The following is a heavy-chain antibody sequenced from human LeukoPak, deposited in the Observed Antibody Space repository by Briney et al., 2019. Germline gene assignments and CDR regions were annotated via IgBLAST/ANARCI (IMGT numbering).Heavy chain of an antibody. V-gene: IGHV1-18*01. J-gene: IGHJ4*02. CDR2: INAGNGNR. CDR1: GYRLISYG. CDR3: ARDWPVVITDY. D-gene: IGHD2-21*01. Sequence: ASVTVSCKASGYRLISYGISWLRQAPGQGLEWMARINAGNGNRRYAQKFQDRVTLTTDTSTNTAYMQLRSLTSDGTAVYYCARDWPVVITDYWGQGTLVTVSS.